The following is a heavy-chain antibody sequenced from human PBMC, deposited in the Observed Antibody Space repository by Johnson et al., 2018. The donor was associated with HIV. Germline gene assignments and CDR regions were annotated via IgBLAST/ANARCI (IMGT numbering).Heavy chain of an antibody. CDR1: GFTFSSYA. D-gene: IGHD6-19*01. J-gene: IGHJ3*02. V-gene: IGHV3-30-3*01. Sequence: QVQLVESGGGLVQPGRSLRLSCAASGFTFSSYAMHWVRQAPGKGLEWVAVISYDGSNKYYADSVKGRFTISRDNSKNTLYLQMNSLRAEDTAVYYCVREGSEWLAGENPFDIWGQGTMVTVSS. CDR2: ISYDGSNK. CDR3: VREGSEWLAGENPFDI.